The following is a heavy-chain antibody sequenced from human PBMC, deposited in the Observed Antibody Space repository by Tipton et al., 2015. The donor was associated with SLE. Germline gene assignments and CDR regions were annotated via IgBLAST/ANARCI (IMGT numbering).Heavy chain of an antibody. CDR1: GGSISSSSYY. CDR2: IYYSGST. V-gene: IGHV4-39*01. Sequence: TLSPTCTVSGGSISSSSYYWGWIRQPPGKGLEWIGSIYYSGSTYYNPSLKSRVTISVDTSKNQFSLKLSSVTAADTAVYYCAIHTGIVGATPFVYWGQGTLVTVSS. D-gene: IGHD1-26*01. CDR3: AIHTGIVGATPFVY. J-gene: IGHJ4*02.